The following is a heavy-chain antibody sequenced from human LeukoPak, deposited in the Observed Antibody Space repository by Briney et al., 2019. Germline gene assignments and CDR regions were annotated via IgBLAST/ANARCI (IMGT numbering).Heavy chain of an antibody. V-gene: IGHV4-59*01. CDR3: ARSERRIAARLYYYYYYGMDV. D-gene: IGHD6-6*01. J-gene: IGHJ6*02. CDR1: GGSISSYY. CDR2: IYYSGST. Sequence: PSETLSLTCTVSGGSISSYYWSWIRQPPGKGLEWIGYIYYSGSTNYNPSLKSRVTISVDTSKNQFSLKLSSVTAADTAVCYCARSERRIAARLYYYYYYGMDVWGQGTTVTVSS.